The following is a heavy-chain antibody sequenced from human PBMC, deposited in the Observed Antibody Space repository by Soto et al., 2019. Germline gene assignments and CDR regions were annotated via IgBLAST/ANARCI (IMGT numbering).Heavy chain of an antibody. D-gene: IGHD1-26*01. CDR1: GYTFTNHA. J-gene: IGHJ6*02. CDR2: INVGNGNT. CDR3: ARTFPSSGSYLAYYYYGMDV. Sequence: ASVKVSCKASGYTFTNHAMHWVRQAPGQSLEWMGWINVGNGNTKYSQKFQGRVTITRDTSASTVYMELSSLTSEDTAVYYCARTFPSSGSYLAYYYYGMDVWGQGTTVTVAS. V-gene: IGHV1-3*01.